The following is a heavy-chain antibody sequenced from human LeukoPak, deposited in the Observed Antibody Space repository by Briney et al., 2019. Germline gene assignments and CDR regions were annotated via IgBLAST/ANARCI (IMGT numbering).Heavy chain of an antibody. CDR3: ARSRGDYGDYDYFDY. J-gene: IGHJ4*02. CDR2: IYPGDSDT. D-gene: IGHD4-17*01. CDR1: GYSFTSYW. Sequence: GESLKISCKGSGYSFTSYWIGWVRQMPGKGLEWMGIIYPGDSDTRYSPSFQGQVTISADKSISTAYLQWSSLKASDTAMYYCARSRGDYGDYDYFDYWGQGTLVTVSS. V-gene: IGHV5-51*01.